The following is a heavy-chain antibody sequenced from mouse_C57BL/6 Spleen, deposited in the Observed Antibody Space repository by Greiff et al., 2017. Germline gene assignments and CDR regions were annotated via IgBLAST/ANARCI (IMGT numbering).Heavy chain of an antibody. Sequence: EVHLVESGEGLVKPGGSLKLSCAASGFTFSSYAMSWVRQTPEKRLEWVAYISSGGDFIYYADTVKGRFTISRDNARNTLYLQMSSLKSEDTAMYYCTRDYGSSYGFAYWGQGTLVTVSA. V-gene: IGHV5-9-1*02. J-gene: IGHJ3*01. CDR2: ISSGGDFI. CDR3: TRDYGSSYGFAY. D-gene: IGHD1-1*01. CDR1: GFTFSSYA.